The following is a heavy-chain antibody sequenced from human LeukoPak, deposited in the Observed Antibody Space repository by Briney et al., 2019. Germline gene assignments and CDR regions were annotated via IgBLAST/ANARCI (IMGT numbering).Heavy chain of an antibody. V-gene: IGHV3-33*08. CDR2: IWFDGSNK. J-gene: IGHJ4*02. D-gene: IGHD2-15*01. Sequence: PGGSLRLSCAASGFTFSSYGMHWVRQAPGKGLEWVAVIWFDGSNKYYAESVKGRFTMSRDNSKNTLYLETNSLRAEDTAVYYCARANYCSGGSCYAHDYWGQGTLVTVSS. CDR3: ARANYCSGGSCYAHDY. CDR1: GFTFSSYG.